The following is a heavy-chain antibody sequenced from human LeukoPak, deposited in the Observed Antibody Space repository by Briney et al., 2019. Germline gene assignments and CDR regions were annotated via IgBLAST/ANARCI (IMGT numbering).Heavy chain of an antibody. D-gene: IGHD6-13*01. CDR3: ARAPYSSSWYGGDAFDI. CDR1: GFTFSSYS. J-gene: IGHJ3*02. V-gene: IGHV3-48*04. Sequence: PGGSLRLSCAASGFTFSSYSMNWVRQAPGKGLEWVSYISSSSSTIYYADSVKGRFTISRDNAKNSLYLQMNSLRAEDTAVYYCARAPYSSSWYGGDAFDIWGQGTMVTVSS. CDR2: ISSSSSTI.